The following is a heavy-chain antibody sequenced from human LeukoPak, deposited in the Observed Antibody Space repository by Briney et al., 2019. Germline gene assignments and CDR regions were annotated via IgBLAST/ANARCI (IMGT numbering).Heavy chain of an antibody. CDR2: ISYDGSNK. D-gene: IGHD6-13*01. CDR1: GFTFSSYA. V-gene: IGHV3-30-3*01. J-gene: IGHJ4*02. Sequence: GGSLRLSCAASGFTFSSYAMHWVRQAPGEGLEWVAVISYDGSNKYYADSVKGRFTISRDNSKNTLYLQMNSLRAEDTAVYYCARDLGSWHTGIYWGQGTLVTVSS. CDR3: ARDLGSWHTGIY.